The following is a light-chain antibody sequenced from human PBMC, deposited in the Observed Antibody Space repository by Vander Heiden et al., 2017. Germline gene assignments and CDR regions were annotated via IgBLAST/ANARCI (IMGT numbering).Light chain of an antibody. CDR3: AAWDGTLNGVV. CDR1: SSNIGSYG. Sequence: QSALPPPPSASGTPGQTVTISCSGCSSNIGSYGVNWYQQVPGTAPKLLIHTNGQRPAGVPDRFSVSKSGTSASLAISGLQSEDEADYYCAAWDGTLNGVVFGGGTKLTVL. CDR2: TNG. J-gene: IGLJ2*01. V-gene: IGLV1-44*01.